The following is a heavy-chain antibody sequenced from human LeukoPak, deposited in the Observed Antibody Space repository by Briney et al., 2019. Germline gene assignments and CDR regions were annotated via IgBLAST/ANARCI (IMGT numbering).Heavy chain of an antibody. Sequence: SETLSLTCTVSGGSISSGGYYWSWIRQHPGKGLEWIGYIYYSGSTYYNPSLKSRVTISVDTSKNQFSLKLSSVTAADTAVYYCAARLTTVTTLESGNWFDPWGQGTLVTVSS. V-gene: IGHV4-31*03. CDR2: IYYSGST. CDR1: GGSISSGGYY. CDR3: AARLTTVTTLESGNWFDP. D-gene: IGHD4-17*01. J-gene: IGHJ5*02.